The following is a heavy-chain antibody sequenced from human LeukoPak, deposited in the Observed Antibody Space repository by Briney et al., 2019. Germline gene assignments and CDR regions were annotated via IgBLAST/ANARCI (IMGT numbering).Heavy chain of an antibody. V-gene: IGHV3-48*01. Sequence: GGSLSLSCAASGFTFSSYSMNWVRQAPGKGLEWVSYISSSSSTIYYADSVKGRFTISRDNAKNSLYLQMNSLRAEDTAVYYCARGRAYCGGDCYDYWGQGTLVTVSS. D-gene: IGHD2-21*01. J-gene: IGHJ4*02. CDR1: GFTFSSYS. CDR3: ARGRAYCGGDCYDY. CDR2: ISSSSSTI.